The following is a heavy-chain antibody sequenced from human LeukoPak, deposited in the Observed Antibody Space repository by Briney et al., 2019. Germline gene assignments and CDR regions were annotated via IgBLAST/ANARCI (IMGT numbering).Heavy chain of an antibody. CDR3: ARDPGAYYDSSGRAFDI. Sequence: PGGSLRLSCAASGFTFSSYAMSWVRQAPGKGLEWVSVIYSGGSTYYADSVKGRFTISRDNSKNTLYLQMNSLRAEDTAVYYCARDPGAYYDSSGRAFDIWGQGTMVTVSS. CDR2: IYSGGST. J-gene: IGHJ3*02. CDR1: GFTFSSYA. V-gene: IGHV3-66*01. D-gene: IGHD3-22*01.